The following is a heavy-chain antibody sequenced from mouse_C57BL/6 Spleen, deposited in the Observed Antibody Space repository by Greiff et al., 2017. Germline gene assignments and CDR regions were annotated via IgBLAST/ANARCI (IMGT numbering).Heavy chain of an antibody. V-gene: IGHV3-6*01. Sequence: DVKLQESGPGLVKPSQSLSLTCSVTGYSITSGYYWNWIRQFPGNKLEWMGYISYDGSNNYNPSLKNRISITRDTSKNQFFLKLNSVTTEDTATYYCARERTEYFDVWGTGTTVTVSS. CDR3: ARERTEYFDV. CDR1: GYSITSGYY. J-gene: IGHJ1*03. CDR2: ISYDGSN.